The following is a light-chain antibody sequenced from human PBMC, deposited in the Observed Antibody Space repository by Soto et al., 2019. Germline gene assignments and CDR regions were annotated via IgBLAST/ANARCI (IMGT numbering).Light chain of an antibody. V-gene: IGKV3-20*01. J-gene: IGKJ1*01. CDR1: QSVDSY. Sequence: EIVLTQSPASLSLSPGERATLSCRASQSVDSYLVWYQQKPGQAPRLLIYGASNRATGTPDRFSGSGSGTDYTLTISRLEPEDFAVYYCQQYGTSPQTFGQGTKVDIK. CDR3: QQYGTSPQT. CDR2: GAS.